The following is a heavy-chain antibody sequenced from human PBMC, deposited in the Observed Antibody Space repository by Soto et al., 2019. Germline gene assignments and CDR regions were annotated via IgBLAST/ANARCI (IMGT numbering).Heavy chain of an antibody. CDR1: GGSISSSSYY. CDR3: ARHGGSGVDY. V-gene: IGHV4-39*01. D-gene: IGHD6-19*01. Sequence: QLQLQESGPGLVKPSETLSLTCTGSGGSISSSSYYWGWIRQPPGKGLEWIGNIYYSGSTYYNPSLKSRVTISVDTSKKQFSLKLSSVTAADTAVYYCARHGGSGVDYWGQGTLVTVSS. J-gene: IGHJ4*02. CDR2: IYYSGST.